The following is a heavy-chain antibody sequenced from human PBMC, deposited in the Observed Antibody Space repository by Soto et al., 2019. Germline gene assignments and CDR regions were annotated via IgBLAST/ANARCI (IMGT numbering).Heavy chain of an antibody. Sequence: SETLSLTCAVYCGSFSSYYWSWIRQPPGKGLEWIGEINHSGSTNYNPSLKSRVTMSVDTSKNQFSLKLSSVTAADTAVYYCAREGGSGSRDWYFNVWGRGTLVTVSS. CDR3: AREGGSGSRDWYFNV. V-gene: IGHV4-34*01. J-gene: IGHJ2*01. CDR2: INHSGST. CDR1: CGSFSSYY. D-gene: IGHD1-26*01.